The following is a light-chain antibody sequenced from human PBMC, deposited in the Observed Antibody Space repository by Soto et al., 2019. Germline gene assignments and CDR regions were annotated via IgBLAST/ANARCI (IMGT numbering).Light chain of an antibody. CDR1: LSVTSGY. CDR3: QPYVTSPP. J-gene: IGKJ5*01. V-gene: IGKV3-20*01. Sequence: MLLTEFAGSVALSPGERATLSCRASLSVTSGYLAWYQQKPGQAPRLLIYAGSSRATGIPDRFTASGSGTDFTLTISRLEPEDIAVYYCQPYVTSPPFGQGTRLEVK. CDR2: AGS.